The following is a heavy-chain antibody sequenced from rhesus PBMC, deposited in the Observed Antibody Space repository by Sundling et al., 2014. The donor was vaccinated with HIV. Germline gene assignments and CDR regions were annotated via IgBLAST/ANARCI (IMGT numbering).Heavy chain of an antibody. V-gene: IGHV4-80*01. J-gene: IGHJ4*01. Sequence: QVQLQESGPGLLKPSETLSLTCTVSGASISSYWWSWIRQSPGKGLEWIGEINDNSGSTEYNPSLKSRVTISKDTSKNQFSLKLSSVTAADTAVYYCASPWNSWSGFDYWGQGVLVAVSS. CDR1: GASISSYW. CDR2: INDNSGST. D-gene: IGHD6-13*01. CDR3: ASPWNSWSGFDY.